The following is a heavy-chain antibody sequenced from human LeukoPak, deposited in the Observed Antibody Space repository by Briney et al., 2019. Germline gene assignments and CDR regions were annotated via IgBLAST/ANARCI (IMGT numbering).Heavy chain of an antibody. V-gene: IGHV4-59*01. D-gene: IGHD6-19*01. CDR3: AREGSSGWYADY. CDR1: ITTITSST. J-gene: IGHJ4*02. Sequence: SQTLSLTSTTTITTITSSTRTSTTHPPAKILTWIGYIYYSGSTNYNPSLKSRVTISADTSKTQLSLKLSSVTAADTAVYYCAREGSSGWYADYWGKATLVAASS. CDR2: IYYSGST.